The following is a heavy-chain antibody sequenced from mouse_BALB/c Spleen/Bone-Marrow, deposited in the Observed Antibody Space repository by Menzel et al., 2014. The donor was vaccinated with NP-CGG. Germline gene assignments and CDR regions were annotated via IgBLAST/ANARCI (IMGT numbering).Heavy chain of an antibody. CDR1: GYTFTSYW. D-gene: IGHD1-1*01. J-gene: IGHJ2*01. CDR2: INPSTGYT. Sequence: AQLQQSRAELAKPGASVKMSCKASGYTFTSYWMHWVKQRPGQGLEWIGYINPSTGYTEYNQKFKDKATLTADKSSSTPYMQLSGLTSEDSAVYYCARLTTVVPYDYWGQGTTITVSS. V-gene: IGHV1-7*01. CDR3: ARLTTVVPYDY.